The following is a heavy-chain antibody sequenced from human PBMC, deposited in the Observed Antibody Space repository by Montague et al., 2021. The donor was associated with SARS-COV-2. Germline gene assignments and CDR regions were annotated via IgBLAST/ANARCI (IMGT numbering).Heavy chain of an antibody. D-gene: IGHD4-11*01. J-gene: IGHJ6*02. CDR1: GGSISSSSYY. CDR2: IFYSGST. V-gene: IGHV4-39*07. Sequence: SETLSLTCTVSGGSISSSSYYWGWIRQPPGKGLEWIGNIFYSGSTFYNPSLKSRVTISVDTSKNQLSLKLSSVTAADTAVYYCARGLPVTTLFYYFGMDVWGQGTTVTVSS. CDR3: ARGLPVTTLFYYFGMDV.